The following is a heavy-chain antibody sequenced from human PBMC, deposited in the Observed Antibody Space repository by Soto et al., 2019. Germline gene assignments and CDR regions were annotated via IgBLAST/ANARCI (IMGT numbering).Heavy chain of an antibody. CDR2: IWYDGSNK. Sequence: GGSLRLSCAASGFTFSSYGMHWVRQAPGKGLEWVSVIWYDGSNKYYADSVKGRFTISRDNAKNTLYLQMNSLRAEDTAVYYCARDGSAPALDYWGQGTLVTVSS. J-gene: IGHJ4*02. V-gene: IGHV3-33*01. D-gene: IGHD3-10*01. CDR1: GFTFSSYG. CDR3: ARDGSAPALDY.